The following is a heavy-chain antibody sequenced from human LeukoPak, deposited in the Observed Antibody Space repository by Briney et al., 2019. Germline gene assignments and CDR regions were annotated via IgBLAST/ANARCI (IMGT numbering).Heavy chain of an antibody. CDR3: AKEDIVVVVAATPRPFDY. V-gene: IGHV3-23*01. Sequence: GGSLRLSCAASGFTFSSYAMSWVRHAPGKGLEWVSAISGSGGSTYYADSVKGRFTISRDNSKNTLYLQMNSLRAEDTAVYYCAKEDIVVVVAATPRPFDYWGQGTLVTVSS. D-gene: IGHD2-15*01. J-gene: IGHJ4*02. CDR1: GFTFSSYA. CDR2: ISGSGGST.